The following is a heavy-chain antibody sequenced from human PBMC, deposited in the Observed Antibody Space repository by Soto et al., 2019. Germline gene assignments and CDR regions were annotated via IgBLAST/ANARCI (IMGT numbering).Heavy chain of an antibody. Sequence: QVQLVQSGAEVKKPGSSVKVSCKASGGTFSSYAISWVRQAPGQGLEWMGGIIPIFGTANYAQKFQGRVTITADESTSTAYMELSSLRSEDTAVHYCARGGYDSSGYYYGYYYYGMDVWGQGTTVTVSS. D-gene: IGHD3-22*01. J-gene: IGHJ6*02. CDR2: IIPIFGTA. CDR3: ARGGYDSSGYYYGYYYYGMDV. V-gene: IGHV1-69*01. CDR1: GGTFSSYA.